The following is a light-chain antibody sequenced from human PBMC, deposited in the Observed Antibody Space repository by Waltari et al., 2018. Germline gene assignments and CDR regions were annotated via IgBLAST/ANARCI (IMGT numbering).Light chain of an antibody. V-gene: IGLV1-40*01. CDR3: QSYDSGLSGSV. CDR1: SSNIGAGYD. J-gene: IGLJ2*01. CDR2: GNT. Sequence: QSVLTQPPSVSGAPGQIITISCTGSSSNIGAGYDVHWYQQLPGTAPKVLIYGNTNRPSGVPDRCSGSKSGTSASLAITGLQAEDEADYYCQSYDSGLSGSVFGGGTKVTVL.